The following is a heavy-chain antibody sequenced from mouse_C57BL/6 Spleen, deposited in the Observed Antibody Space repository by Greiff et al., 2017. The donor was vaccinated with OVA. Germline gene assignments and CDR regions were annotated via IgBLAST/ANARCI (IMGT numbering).Heavy chain of an antibody. CDR1: GYTFTSYW. CDR3: ARDYDYGYYAMDY. Sequence: VQLQQPGAELVKPGASVKLSCKASGYTFTSYWMHWVQQRPGRGLEWIGRIDPNCGGTKYNEKFKSKATLTVDKPTSTAYMQLSSLTSEDSAVYYCARDYDYGYYAMDYWGQGTSVTVSS. D-gene: IGHD2-4*01. V-gene: IGHV1-72*01. J-gene: IGHJ4*01. CDR2: IDPNCGGT.